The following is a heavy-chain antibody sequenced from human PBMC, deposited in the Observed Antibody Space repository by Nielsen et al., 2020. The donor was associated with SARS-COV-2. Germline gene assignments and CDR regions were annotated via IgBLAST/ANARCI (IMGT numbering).Heavy chain of an antibody. Sequence: GESLKISCSASGFTFSSTWMDWVRQAPGQGLVWVSRINPSGSGTAYADSVKGRFAVPRDNAENTVVLQIHSLRVEDTAVYYCARDRATVTYAFDIWGQGTMVTVSS. CDR1: GFTFSSTW. CDR2: INPSGSGT. V-gene: IGHV3-74*01. CDR3: ARDRATVTYAFDI. D-gene: IGHD4-17*01. J-gene: IGHJ3*02.